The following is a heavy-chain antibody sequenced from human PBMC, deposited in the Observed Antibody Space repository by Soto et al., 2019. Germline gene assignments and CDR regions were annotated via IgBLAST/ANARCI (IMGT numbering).Heavy chain of an antibody. CDR2: ICYDASKQ. V-gene: IGHV3-33*01. J-gene: IGHJ4*02. CDR3: AAWAEGATEVH. D-gene: IGHD2-15*01. Sequence: VQLVESGGGVVQPGRSLRRSCETYGFSFSVYGMHWVRHAPGKGLEWLAVICYDASKQFYAASVEGRFTISRDNSKAILYLQMNSLREVDPAVYYCAAWAEGATEVHWGQGKLVTVSA. CDR1: GFSFSVYG.